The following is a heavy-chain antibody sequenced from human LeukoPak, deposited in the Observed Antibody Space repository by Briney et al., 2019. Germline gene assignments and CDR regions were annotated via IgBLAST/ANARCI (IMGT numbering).Heavy chain of an antibody. CDR1: GFAFTNYA. Sequence: GGSLHLSFSASGFAFTNYAMTWVRRAPGKGLEWGSSISDTYGTTYYTDSVKGRCTISRDNSKNTVYLQLNNLRAEDTAIYFCVRHDSFIPFWGQGTLVTVSS. CDR3: VRHDSFIPF. J-gene: IGHJ4*02. V-gene: IGHV3-23*01. D-gene: IGHD3-16*02. CDR2: ISDTYGTT.